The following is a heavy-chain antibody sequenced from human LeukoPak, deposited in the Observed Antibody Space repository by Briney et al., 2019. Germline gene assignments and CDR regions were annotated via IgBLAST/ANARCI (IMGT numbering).Heavy chain of an antibody. CDR2: ISAYNGNT. V-gene: IGHV1-18*04. Sequence: ASVKVSCKASGYTFTGYYMHWVRQAPGQGLEWMGWISAYNGNTKYAQKLQGRVTMTTDTSTSTAYMELRSLRSDDTAVYYCARDSRDGYNPFDHWGQGTLVTVSS. J-gene: IGHJ4*02. CDR3: ARDSRDGYNPFDH. CDR1: GYTFTGYY. D-gene: IGHD5-24*01.